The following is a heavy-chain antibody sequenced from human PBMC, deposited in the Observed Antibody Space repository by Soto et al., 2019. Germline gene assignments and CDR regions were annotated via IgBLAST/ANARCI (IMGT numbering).Heavy chain of an antibody. CDR3: AAEGRTPGYYYGMDV. Sequence: SVKVSCKASGFTFTSSAVQWVRQARGQRLEWIGWIVVGSGNTNYAQKFQERVTITRDMSTSTAYVELSSLRSEDTAVYYCAAEGRTPGYYYGMDVWGQGTTVTSP. J-gene: IGHJ6*02. V-gene: IGHV1-58*01. CDR2: IVVGSGNT. CDR1: GFTFTSSA.